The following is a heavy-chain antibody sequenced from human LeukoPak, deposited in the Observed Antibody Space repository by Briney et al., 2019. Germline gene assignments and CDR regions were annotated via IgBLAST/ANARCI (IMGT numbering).Heavy chain of an antibody. CDR1: EFTFTSYE. J-gene: IGHJ4*02. CDR3: VKVGQYSSSWGRYFDY. D-gene: IGHD6-13*01. CDR2: ISSNGGST. Sequence: GGSLRLSCAASEFTFTSYELNWVRQAPGKGLEYVSAISSNGGSTYYADSVKGRFTISRDNSKNTLYLQMSSLRAEDTAVYYCVKVGQYSSSWGRYFDYWGQGTLVTVSS. V-gene: IGHV3-64D*06.